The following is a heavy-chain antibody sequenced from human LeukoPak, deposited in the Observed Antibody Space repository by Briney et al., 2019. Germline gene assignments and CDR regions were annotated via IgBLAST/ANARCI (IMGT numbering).Heavy chain of an antibody. CDR3: ARSRTGDYGDWWWFDP. Sequence: GASVKVSCKASGYIFTSYAMHWVRQAPGQRLEWMGWINGGKGNIKYSQKFQGRVTISKDTSARTAYMELSSLRSEDTAVYYCARSRTGDYGDWWWFDPWGQGTLVTVSS. CDR2: INGGKGNI. J-gene: IGHJ5*02. D-gene: IGHD4-17*01. CDR1: GYIFTSYA. V-gene: IGHV1-3*01.